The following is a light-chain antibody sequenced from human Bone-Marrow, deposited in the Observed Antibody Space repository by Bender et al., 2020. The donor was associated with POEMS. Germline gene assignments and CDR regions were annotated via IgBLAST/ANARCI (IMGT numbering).Light chain of an antibody. CDR2: GNS. V-gene: IGLV1-40*01. J-gene: IGLJ3*02. Sequence: QSVLTQPPSVSEAPGQRVTISCTGSSSNIGAGHDVHWYQQLPGTAPKLLIHGNSNRPSGVPDRFSGSRSGTSASLAITGLQAEDEADYYCQSYDNSLSGSRVFGGGTKLTVL. CDR1: SSNIGAGHD. CDR3: QSYDNSLSGSRV.